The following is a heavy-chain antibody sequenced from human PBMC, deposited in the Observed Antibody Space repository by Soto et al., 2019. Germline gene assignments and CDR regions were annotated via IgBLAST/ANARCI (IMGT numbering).Heavy chain of an antibody. CDR3: ARQIYDSDTGPNFQYYFDS. D-gene: IGHD3-22*01. V-gene: IGHV5-10-1*01. CDR2: IDPSDSQT. Sequence: GESLKISCKGSGYSFAGHWITWVRQKPGKGLEWMGRIDPSDSQTYYSPSFRGHVTISATKSITTVFLQWSSLRASDTAMYYCARQIYDSDTGPNFQYYFDSWGQGTPVTVSS. CDR1: GYSFAGHW. J-gene: IGHJ4*02.